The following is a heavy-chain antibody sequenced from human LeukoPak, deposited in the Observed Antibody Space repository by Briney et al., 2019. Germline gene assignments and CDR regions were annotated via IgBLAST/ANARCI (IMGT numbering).Heavy chain of an antibody. CDR1: GGTFSSYA. Sequence: GSSVKVSCKASGGTFSSYAISWVRQAPGQGLEWMGGIIPIFGIANYAQKFQGRVTITADKSTSTAYMELSSLRSEDTAVYYCARGPLGDTAMVKRQCYYYGMDVWGQGTTVTVSS. CDR3: ARGPLGDTAMVKRQCYYYGMDV. D-gene: IGHD5-18*01. CDR2: IIPIFGIA. V-gene: IGHV1-69*17. J-gene: IGHJ6*02.